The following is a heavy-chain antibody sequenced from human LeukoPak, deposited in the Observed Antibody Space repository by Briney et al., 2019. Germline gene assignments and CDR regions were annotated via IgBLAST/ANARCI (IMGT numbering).Heavy chain of an antibody. D-gene: IGHD3-9*01. CDR1: GGSISSSSYY. Sequence: SETLSLTCTVSGGSISSSSYYWGWIRQPPGKGLEWIGSIYYSGSTYYNPSLKSRVTISVDTSKNQFSLKLSSVTAADTAVYYCARVVVTITNYYYYMDVWGKGTTVTVSS. V-gene: IGHV4-39*07. J-gene: IGHJ6*03. CDR3: ARVVVTITNYYYYMDV. CDR2: IYYSGST.